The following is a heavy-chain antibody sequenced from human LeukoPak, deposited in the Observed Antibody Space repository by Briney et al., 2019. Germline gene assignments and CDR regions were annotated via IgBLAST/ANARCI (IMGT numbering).Heavy chain of an antibody. V-gene: IGHV4-30-4*08. J-gene: IGHJ6*03. CDR1: GGSISSGDYY. D-gene: IGHD2-2*01. Sequence: PSQTLSLTCTVSGGSISSGDYYWSWIRQPPGKGLEWIGYIYYSGSTYYNPSLKSRVTISVDTSKNQFSLKLSSVTAADTAVYYCARDHYCSSTSCPDYYYYYMDVWGKGTTVTVSS. CDR2: IYYSGST. CDR3: ARDHYCSSTSCPDYYYYYMDV.